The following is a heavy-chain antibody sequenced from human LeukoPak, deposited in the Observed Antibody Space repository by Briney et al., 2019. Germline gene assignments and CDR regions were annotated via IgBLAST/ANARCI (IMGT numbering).Heavy chain of an antibody. V-gene: IGHV5-51*01. D-gene: IGHD1/OR15-1a*01. CDR3: ATSESQTKFDY. J-gene: IGHJ4*02. CDR2: IYPGDSDT. CDR1: GYSFTSYW. Sequence: GESLKISCKGSGYSFTSYWIGWVRQMPGKGLEWMGIIYPGDSDTIYSPSFQGQVTISADKSINTAYLQWSSLKASDTAMYFCATSESQTKFDYWGQGTQVIVSS.